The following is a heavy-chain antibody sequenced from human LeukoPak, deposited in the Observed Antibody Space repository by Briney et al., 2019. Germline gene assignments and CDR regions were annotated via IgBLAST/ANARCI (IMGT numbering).Heavy chain of an antibody. Sequence: PGGSLRLSCAASGFTFSSYAMSWVRQAPGKGLEWVSAISGSGGSTYYADSVKGRFTISRDNSKNTLYLQMNSLRAEDTAVYYCAKAASIRTTYYDFWSGYSVGYWGQGTLVTVSS. CDR1: GFTFSSYA. D-gene: IGHD3-3*01. J-gene: IGHJ4*02. V-gene: IGHV3-23*01. CDR3: AKAASIRTTYYDFWSGYSVGY. CDR2: ISGSGGST.